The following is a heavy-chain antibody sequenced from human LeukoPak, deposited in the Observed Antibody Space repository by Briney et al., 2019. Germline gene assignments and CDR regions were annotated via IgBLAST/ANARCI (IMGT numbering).Heavy chain of an antibody. CDR2: MNPDNGNT. V-gene: IGHV1-8*02. CDR1: GYTFTDYY. J-gene: IGHJ4*02. D-gene: IGHD1-26*01. Sequence: GASVKVSCKASGYTFTDYYIHWVRQATGQGLEWMGWMNPDNGNTGYAQKFQGRVTMSRDTSISTAYMELTSLRSDDTAVYYCSRARPDFGSFYTVSDYWGQGTLLTVSS. CDR3: SRARPDFGSFYTVSDY.